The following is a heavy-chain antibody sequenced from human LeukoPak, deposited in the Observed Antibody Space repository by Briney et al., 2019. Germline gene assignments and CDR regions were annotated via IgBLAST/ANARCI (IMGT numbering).Heavy chain of an antibody. CDR1: GFTLSGYP. Sequence: PGGSLRLSCAASGFTLSGYPIHWVRQAPGKGLEWVAVISYDGSNKYYADSVKGRFTISRDNSKNTLYLQMNSLRAGDTAVYYCAKETDYGDHIDYWGQGTLVTVSS. CDR2: ISYDGSNK. CDR3: AKETDYGDHIDY. J-gene: IGHJ4*02. D-gene: IGHD4-17*01. V-gene: IGHV3-30-3*02.